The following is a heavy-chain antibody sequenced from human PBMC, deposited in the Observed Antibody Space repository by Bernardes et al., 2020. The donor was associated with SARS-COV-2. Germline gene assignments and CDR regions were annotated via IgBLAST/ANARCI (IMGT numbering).Heavy chain of an antibody. J-gene: IGHJ4*02. V-gene: IGHV3-74*01. CDR1: GFTFSSDW. Sequence: GGSLRLSCAASGFTFSSDWMHWVRQAPGKGLMWVSRINSDGSSTSYADSVKGRFTISRDNAKNTLYLQMNSLRAEDTAVYYCARSSSTCCDSWGQGILVTVSS. CDR3: ARSSSTCCDS. CDR2: INSDGSST. D-gene: IGHD2-2*01.